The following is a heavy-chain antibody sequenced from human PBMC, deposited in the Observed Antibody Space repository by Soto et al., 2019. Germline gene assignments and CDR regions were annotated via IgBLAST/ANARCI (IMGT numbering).Heavy chain of an antibody. CDR2: INPGNGNT. J-gene: IGHJ4*02. V-gene: IGHV1-3*01. Sequence: ASVKVSCKASGYTFTSYGINWVRQAPGRGLEWVGWINPGNGNTKYSQQFQGRVIIDRDTSARTAYMELSSLRPEDTAVYYCARGGYFASSNYLAYWGRGPLVSASS. CDR1: GYTFTSYG. CDR3: ARGGYFASSNYLAY. D-gene: IGHD3-22*01.